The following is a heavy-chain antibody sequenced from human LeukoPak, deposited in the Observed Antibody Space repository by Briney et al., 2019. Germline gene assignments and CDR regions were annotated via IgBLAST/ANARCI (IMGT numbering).Heavy chain of an antibody. CDR2: ISAYNGNT. D-gene: IGHD3-10*01. V-gene: IGHV1-18*01. CDR1: GYTFTSYG. J-gene: IGHJ4*02. CDR3: ARSRPYYSSPLFDY. Sequence: ASVKVSCKASGYTFTSYGISWVRHAPGQGLEWMGWISAYNGNTNYAQKLQGRVTMTTDTSTSTAYMELRSLRSDDTAVYYCARSRPYYSSPLFDYWGQGTLVTVSS.